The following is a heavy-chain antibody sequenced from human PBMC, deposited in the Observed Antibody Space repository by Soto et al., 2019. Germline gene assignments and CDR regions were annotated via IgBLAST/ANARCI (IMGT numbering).Heavy chain of an antibody. D-gene: IGHD6-13*01. V-gene: IGHV3-30*18. CDR1: VFTFSSYR. CDR3: AKGGAFPLAAAGTDPP. Sequence: GGSLRLPCAASVFTFSSYRMHWVRQAPGKGLEWVAVISYDGSNKYYADSVKGRFTISRDNSKNTLYLQMNSLRAEDTAVYYCAKGGAFPLAAAGTDPPWGQGTMVTVSS. CDR2: ISYDGSNK. J-gene: IGHJ3*01.